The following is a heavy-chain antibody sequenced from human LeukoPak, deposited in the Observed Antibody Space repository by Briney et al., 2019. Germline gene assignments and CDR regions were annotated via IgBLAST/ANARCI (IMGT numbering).Heavy chain of an antibody. D-gene: IGHD2-21*01. V-gene: IGHV3-23*01. J-gene: IGHJ3*02. Sequence: PGGSLRLSCAASGFTFSSYGMHWVRQAPGKGLEWVSGISGNGGSTYYADSVKGRFTISRDNSKNSLYLQMNSLRAEDTAVYYCAREGGCCGGGALELAFDIWGQGTMVTVSS. CDR3: AREGGCCGGGALELAFDI. CDR1: GFTFSSYG. CDR2: ISGNGGST.